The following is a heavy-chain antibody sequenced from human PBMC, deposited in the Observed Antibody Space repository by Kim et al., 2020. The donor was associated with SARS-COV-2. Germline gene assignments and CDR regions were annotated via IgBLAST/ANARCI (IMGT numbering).Heavy chain of an antibody. Sequence: SETLSLTCAVYGGSFSGYYWSWIRQPPGKGLEWIGEINHSGSTTYNPSFKSRVTISVETSKNQFSLKLSSVTAADTAVYYCARGSNGSGYSPFDYWGQGTLVTVSS. V-gene: IGHV4-34*01. J-gene: IGHJ4*02. CDR2: INHSGST. CDR3: ARGSNGSGYSPFDY. CDR1: GGSFSGYY. D-gene: IGHD3-22*01.